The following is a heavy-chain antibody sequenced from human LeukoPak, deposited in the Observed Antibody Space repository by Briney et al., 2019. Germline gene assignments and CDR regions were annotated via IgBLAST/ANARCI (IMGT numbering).Heavy chain of an antibody. CDR2: MYLGDSET. J-gene: IGHJ5*02. D-gene: IGHD6-19*01. CDR1: GFTFTKYW. Sequence: GESLKISCKGSGFTFTKYWIGWVRQMPGKGLEWMGIMYLGDSETRYSPSFQGQVTISADKSISTAYLQWSSLKASDTAMYYCARLPLEAVAAFDPWGQGTLVTVSS. CDR3: ARLPLEAVAAFDP. V-gene: IGHV5-51*01.